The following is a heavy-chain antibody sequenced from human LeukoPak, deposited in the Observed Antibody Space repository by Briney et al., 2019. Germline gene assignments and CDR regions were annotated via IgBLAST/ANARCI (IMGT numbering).Heavy chain of an antibody. CDR3: ARIPGYSYGYLYYYYMDV. J-gene: IGHJ6*03. CDR2: IYPGDSDT. CDR1: GYSVTSYW. V-gene: IGHV5-51*01. Sequence: GESLKISCKGSGYSVTSYWIGWVRQMPGKGLEWMGIIYPGDSDTRYSPSFQGRVTISADKSISTAYLQWRSLKASDTAMYYCARIPGYSYGYLYYYYMDVGGKGTTVTVSS. D-gene: IGHD5-18*01.